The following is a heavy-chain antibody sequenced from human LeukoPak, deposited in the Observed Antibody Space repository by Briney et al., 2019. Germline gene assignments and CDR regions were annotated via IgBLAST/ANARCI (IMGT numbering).Heavy chain of an antibody. CDR1: GYTFTSYA. D-gene: IGHD6-19*01. CDR2: INAGNGNT. Sequence: ASVKVSCKASGYTFTSYAMHWVRQAPGQRLEWMGWINAGNGNTKYSQKFQGRVTITRDTSASTAYMELSSLRSEDTAVYSCARGCIAVLGLDLDYWGQGTLVTVSS. J-gene: IGHJ4*02. CDR3: ARGCIAVLGLDLDY. V-gene: IGHV1-3*01.